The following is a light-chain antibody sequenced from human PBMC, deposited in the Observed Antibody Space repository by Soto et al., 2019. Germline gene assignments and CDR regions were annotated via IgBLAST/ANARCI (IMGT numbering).Light chain of an antibody. CDR3: QQYGSSPIT. CDR2: DAS. CDR1: QSVSIK. J-gene: IGKJ5*01. V-gene: IGKV3-20*01. Sequence: IVMTQSPATLSVSPGERSTLSCRASQSVSIKLAWYQQKPGQAPRLLIQDASRRATGIPDRFSGSGSGTDFTLTISRLEPEDFAVYYCQQYGSSPITFGQGTRLEI.